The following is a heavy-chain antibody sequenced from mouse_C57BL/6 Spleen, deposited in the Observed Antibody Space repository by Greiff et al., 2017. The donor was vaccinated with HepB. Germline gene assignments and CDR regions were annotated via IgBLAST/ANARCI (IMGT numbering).Heavy chain of an antibody. CDR1: VYTFTSYG. CDR3: ARITTVVATDAMDY. D-gene: IGHD1-1*01. J-gene: IGHJ4*01. V-gene: IGHV1-81*01. CDR2: IYPRSGNT. Sequence: QVQLQQSGAELARPGASVKLSCKASVYTFTSYGISWVKQRTGQGLEWIGEIYPRSGNTYYNEKFKGKATLTADKSSSTAYMELRSLTSEDSAVYFCARITTVVATDAMDYWGQGTSVTVSS.